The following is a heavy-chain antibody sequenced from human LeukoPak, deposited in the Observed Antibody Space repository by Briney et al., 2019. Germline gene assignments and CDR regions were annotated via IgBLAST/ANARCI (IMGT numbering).Heavy chain of an antibody. CDR2: ISWNSGSI. J-gene: IGHJ4*02. V-gene: IGHV3-9*01. CDR1: GFTFDDYA. CDR3: AKNPSGGGDYFDY. D-gene: IGHD1-14*01. Sequence: GGSLRLSCAASGFTFDDYAMHWVRHAPGKGLEWVSGISWNSGSIGYADSVKGRFTISRDNAKNSLYLQMNSLRAEDTALYYCAKNPSGGGDYFDYWGQGTLVTVSS.